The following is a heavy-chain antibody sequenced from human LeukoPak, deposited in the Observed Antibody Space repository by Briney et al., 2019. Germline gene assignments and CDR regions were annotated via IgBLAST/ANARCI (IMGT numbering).Heavy chain of an antibody. CDR2: INPSGST. CDR1: GGSFSGYH. D-gene: IGHD2-2*01. CDR3: ASRYCSSTSCYDTLAAFDI. V-gene: IGHV4-34*01. Sequence: SETLSLTCAVYGGSFSGYHWTWIRQSPGKGLEWIGDINPSGSTYYNPSLKSRLTISVDTSKNQFSLKLRSVTAADTAVYYCASRYCSSTSCYDTLAAFDIWGQGTMVTVSS. J-gene: IGHJ3*02.